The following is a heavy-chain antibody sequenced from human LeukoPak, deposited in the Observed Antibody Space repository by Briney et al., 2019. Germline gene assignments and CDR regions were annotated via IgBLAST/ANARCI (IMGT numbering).Heavy chain of an antibody. CDR1: GYTFTSYD. CDR2: MNPNSGNT. D-gene: IGHD2-15*01. J-gene: IGHJ6*03. Sequence: ASVKVSCKASGYTFTSYDINWVRQATGQGLEWMGWMNPNSGNTGYAQKFQGRVTMTRNTSINTAYMELNSLRSEDTAVYYCARGTRYCSGGSCYYHLDVWGKGSTVTISS. V-gene: IGHV1-8*01. CDR3: ARGTRYCSGGSCYYHLDV.